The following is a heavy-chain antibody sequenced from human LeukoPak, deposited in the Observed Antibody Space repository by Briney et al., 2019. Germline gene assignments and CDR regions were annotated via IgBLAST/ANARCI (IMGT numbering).Heavy chain of an antibody. V-gene: IGHV3-33*06. J-gene: IGHJ6*02. Sequence: GRSLRLSCAASGFTFSSYGMHWVRQAPGKGLEWVAVIWYDGSNKYYADSVKGRFTISRDNSKNTLYLQMNSLRAEDTAVYYCAKRSVYYGMDVWGQGTTVTVSS. CDR3: AKRSVYYGMDV. D-gene: IGHD6-6*01. CDR2: IWYDGSNK. CDR1: GFTFSSYG.